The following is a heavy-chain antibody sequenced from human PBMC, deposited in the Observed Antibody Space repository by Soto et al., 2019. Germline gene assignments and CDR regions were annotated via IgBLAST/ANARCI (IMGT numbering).Heavy chain of an antibody. J-gene: IGHJ6*02. CDR1: GGTFSSYA. D-gene: IGHD5-18*01. CDR3: ARDICGYSYGLPPGYYYYGMDV. CDR2: IIPIFGTA. V-gene: IGHV1-69*13. Sequence: GASVKVSCKASGGTFSSYAISWVRQAPGQGIERMGGIIPIFGTANYAQKFQGRVTITADESTSTVYMELSSLRSEDTAVYYCARDICGYSYGLPPGYYYYGMDVWGQGTTVTVSS.